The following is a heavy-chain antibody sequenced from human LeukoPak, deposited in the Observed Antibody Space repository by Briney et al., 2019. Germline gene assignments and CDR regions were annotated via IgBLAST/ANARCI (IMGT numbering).Heavy chain of an antibody. J-gene: IGHJ4*02. D-gene: IGHD2-2*01. CDR3: AREPAPYHFDY. V-gene: IGHV3-33*01. CDR1: GFTFSSYG. Sequence: PGRSLRLSCAASGFTFSSYGMHWVRHTLGKGLEWVAVIWYDGSKKYYGDSVKGRFTISRDNSKNTLYLQMNSLRAEDTAVYYCAREPAPYHFDYWGQGTLVTVSS. CDR2: IWYDGSKK.